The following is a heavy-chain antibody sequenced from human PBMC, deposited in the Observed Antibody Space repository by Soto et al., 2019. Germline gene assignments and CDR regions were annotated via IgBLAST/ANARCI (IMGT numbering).Heavy chain of an antibody. CDR3: AEASSRGYYDYIWGSYRDAFDI. J-gene: IGHJ3*02. Sequence: EVQLVESGGGLVQPGRSLRLSCAASGFTFDDYAMHWVRQAPGKGLEWVSGISWNSGSIGYADSVKGRFTISRDNAKNSLYLQMNSLRAEDTALYYCAEASSRGYYDYIWGSYRDAFDIWGQGTMVTVSS. CDR2: ISWNSGSI. CDR1: GFTFDDYA. D-gene: IGHD3-16*02. V-gene: IGHV3-9*01.